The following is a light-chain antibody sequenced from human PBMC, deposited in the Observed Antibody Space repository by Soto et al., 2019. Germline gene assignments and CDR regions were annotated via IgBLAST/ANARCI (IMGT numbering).Light chain of an antibody. J-gene: IGKJ1*01. CDR2: GAS. CDR1: QSVSSK. CDR3: QQYGSSHREA. Sequence: EILMTQSPCTLSVSPGERATLSCWASQSVSSKLAWYQQKPGQAPRLLIYGASSRATGIPDRFSGSGSGTDFTLTISRLEHEDFAVYYCQQYGSSHREAFGQGTKVDIK. V-gene: IGKV3-20*01.